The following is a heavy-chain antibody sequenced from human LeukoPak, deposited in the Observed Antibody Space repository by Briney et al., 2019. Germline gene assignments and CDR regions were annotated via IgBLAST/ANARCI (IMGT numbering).Heavy chain of an antibody. CDR3: ARSQGDTDV. Sequence: SQTLSLTCAISGDSVARKGAAWNWIRQSPSRGLEWLGRTSYSSKWYNDYAVSVKSRITINADTSKNQFSLQLNSVTPEDTAVYYCARSQGDTDVWGKGTSVTVSS. J-gene: IGHJ6*03. CDR1: GDSVARKGAA. D-gene: IGHD1-26*01. V-gene: IGHV6-1*01. CDR2: TSYSSKWYN.